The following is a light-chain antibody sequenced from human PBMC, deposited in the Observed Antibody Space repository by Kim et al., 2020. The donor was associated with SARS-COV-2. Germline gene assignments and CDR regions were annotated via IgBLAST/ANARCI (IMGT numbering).Light chain of an antibody. CDR3: QHYHGYQWA. Sequence: AAVGDRVTITWRASQSVSGGLAWYQQKPGKATKVLIYDASSLQSGVPSRFSGSGSGTEFTLTISSLQPDDFATYYCQHYHGYQWAFGQGTKVDIK. V-gene: IGKV1-5*01. CDR1: QSVSGG. CDR2: DAS. J-gene: IGKJ1*01.